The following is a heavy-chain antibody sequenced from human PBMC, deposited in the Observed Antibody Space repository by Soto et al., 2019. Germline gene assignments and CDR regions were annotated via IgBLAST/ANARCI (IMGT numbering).Heavy chain of an antibody. J-gene: IGHJ4*02. CDR3: ARDSTLAY. CDR1: GYTFTSYC. Sequence: ASVKVSCKASGYTFTSYCIHWVRQAPGQGLEWMGIINPSGGGTSYAQKFQGRVTMTRDTSTSTVYMELSSLRSEDSALYYCARDSTLAYWGQGTLVTVSS. V-gene: IGHV1-46*01. CDR2: INPSGGGT.